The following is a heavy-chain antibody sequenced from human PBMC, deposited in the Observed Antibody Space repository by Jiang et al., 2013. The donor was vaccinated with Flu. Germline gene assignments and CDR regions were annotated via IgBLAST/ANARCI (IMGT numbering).Heavy chain of an antibody. CDR2: IYSGGST. CDR1: GFTVSSNY. Sequence: EVQLLESGGGLIQPGGSLRLSCAASGFTVSSNYMSWVRQAPGKGLEWVSVIYSGGSTYYADSVKGRFTISRDNSKNTLYLQMNSLRAEDTAVYYCARGWEWGYYGSGSYYDYWGQGTLVTVSS. J-gene: IGHJ4*02. CDR3: ARGWEWGYYGSGSYYDY. D-gene: IGHD3-10*01. V-gene: IGHV3-53*01.